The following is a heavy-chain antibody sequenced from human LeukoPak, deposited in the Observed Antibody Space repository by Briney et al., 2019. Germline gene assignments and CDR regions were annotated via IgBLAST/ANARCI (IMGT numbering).Heavy chain of an antibody. CDR2: IYYSGST. V-gene: IGHV4-59*01. CDR1: GGSISSYY. CDR3: ARIYCSGGSCYSIPYNWFDP. D-gene: IGHD2-15*01. Sequence: SETLSLTCTVSGGSISSYYWSWIRQPPGKGLEWIGYIYYSGSTNYNPSLKSRVTISVDTSKNQFSLKLSSVTAADTAVYYCARIYCSGGSCYSIPYNWFDPWGQGTLVTVSS. J-gene: IGHJ5*02.